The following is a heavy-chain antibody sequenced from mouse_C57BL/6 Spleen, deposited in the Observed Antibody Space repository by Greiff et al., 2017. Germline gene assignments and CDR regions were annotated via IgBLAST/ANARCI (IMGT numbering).Heavy chain of an antibody. CDR1: GYTFTSYD. J-gene: IGHJ3*01. V-gene: IGHV1-85*01. CDR3: ARDYDYDGFAY. Sequence: VQLQQSGPELVKPGASVKLSCKASGYTFTSYDINWVKQRPGQGLEWIGWIYPRDGSTKYNEKFKGKATLTVATSSSTAYMELHSLTSEDSAVYFCARDYDYDGFAYWGQGTLVTVSA. CDR2: IYPRDGST. D-gene: IGHD2-4*01.